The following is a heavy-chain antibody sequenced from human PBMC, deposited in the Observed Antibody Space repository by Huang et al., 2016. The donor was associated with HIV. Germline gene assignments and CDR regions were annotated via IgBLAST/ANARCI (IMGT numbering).Heavy chain of an antibody. CDR1: GFIFSHFG. CDR3: AKESRWFSDFDQ. J-gene: IGHJ5*02. CDR2: ISYDGRSD. V-gene: IGHV3-30*18. D-gene: IGHD2-15*01. Sequence: QVQLVESGGGVVQPGTSLRLSCAASGFIFSHFGIHGVRQAPGKGLEWVAVISYDGRSDRYSDSVKGRFTISRDNDKNTLSLEMNRLRHDDTAVYYCAKESRWFSDFDQWGQGTLVTVSS.